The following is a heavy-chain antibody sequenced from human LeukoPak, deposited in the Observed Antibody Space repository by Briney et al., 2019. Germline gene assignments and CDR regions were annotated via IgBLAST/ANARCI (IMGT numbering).Heavy chain of an antibody. CDR3: ARDGSYSPRCWFDP. V-gene: IGHV7-4-1*02. CDR2: INTNTGNP. CDR1: GYTFTTYA. J-gene: IGHJ5*02. Sequence: ASVKVSCKASGYTFTTYAMNWVRQAPGQGLEWMGWINTNTGNPTYAQGFTGRFVFSLDTSVSTTYLQISSLKAEDTAVYYCARDGSYSPRCWFDPWGQGTLVTVSS. D-gene: IGHD1-26*01.